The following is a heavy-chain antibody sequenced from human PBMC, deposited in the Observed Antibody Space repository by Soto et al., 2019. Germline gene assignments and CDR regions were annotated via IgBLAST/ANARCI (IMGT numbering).Heavy chain of an antibody. CDR3: ARYYDILTGYSEDY. J-gene: IGHJ4*02. CDR1: GGSFSGYY. D-gene: IGHD3-9*01. CDR2: INHSGST. V-gene: IGHV4-34*01. Sequence: SETLSLTCAVYGGSFSGYYWSWIRQPPGKGLEWIGEINHSGSTNYNPSLKSRVTISVDTSKNQFSLKLSSVTAADTAVYYCARYYDILTGYSEDYWGQGTLVTFSS.